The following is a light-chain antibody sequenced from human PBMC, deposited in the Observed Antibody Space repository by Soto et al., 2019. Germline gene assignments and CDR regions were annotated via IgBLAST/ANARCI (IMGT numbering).Light chain of an antibody. CDR2: DAS. J-gene: IGKJ4*01. CDR3: QQYGSSPPLS. V-gene: IGKV3-20*01. Sequence: EIVMTQSPATLSVSPGERATLSCRASQSVSNDLAWYQQKPGQAPRLLIYDASNRATGIPARFSGSGSGTDFTLTISRLEPEDFAVYYCQQYGSSPPLSFGGGTKVDIK. CDR1: QSVSND.